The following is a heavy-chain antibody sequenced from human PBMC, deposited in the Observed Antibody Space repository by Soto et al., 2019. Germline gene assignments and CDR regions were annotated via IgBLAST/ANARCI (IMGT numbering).Heavy chain of an antibody. J-gene: IGHJ6*03. CDR2: IYYSGST. CDR3: ARTDYDFWSGPTALYYYYYMDV. D-gene: IGHD3-3*01. CDR1: GGSISSYY. Sequence: PWETLSLTCTVSGGSISSYYWSWIRQPPGKGLEWIGYIYYSGSTNYNPSLKSRVTISVDASKNQFSLKLSSVTAADTAVYHCARTDYDFWSGPTALYYYYYMDVWGKGTTVPVSS. V-gene: IGHV4-59*01.